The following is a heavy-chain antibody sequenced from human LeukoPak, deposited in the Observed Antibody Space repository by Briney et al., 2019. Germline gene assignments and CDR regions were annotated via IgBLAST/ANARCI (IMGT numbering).Heavy chain of an antibody. CDR1: GYTFTGYY. CDR2: INPNSGGT. CDR3: ARDQNYCSSTSCLYYYYYGMDV. J-gene: IGHJ6*02. V-gene: IGHV1-2*02. D-gene: IGHD2-2*01. Sequence: ASVKVSCKASGYTFTGYYMHWVRQAPGQGLEWMGWINPNSGGTNYAQKFQGRVTMTRDTSISTAYMELSRLRSDDTAVYYCARDQNYCSSTSCLYYYYYGMDVWGQGTTVTVSS.